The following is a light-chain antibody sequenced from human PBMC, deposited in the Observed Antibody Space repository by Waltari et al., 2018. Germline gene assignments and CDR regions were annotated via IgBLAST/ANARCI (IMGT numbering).Light chain of an antibody. CDR2: PAS. Sequence: DIQMTQSPSSLSASVGDRVTITCRAGQSVSTYLHWYQQKPGKAPKLLIHPASLLLRGVPSRFTGTGSATAFTLTINSLQPEDFATYYCQQSFSTPWTFGQGTKVEIK. CDR1: QSVSTY. J-gene: IGKJ2*01. CDR3: QQSFSTPWT. V-gene: IGKV1-39*01.